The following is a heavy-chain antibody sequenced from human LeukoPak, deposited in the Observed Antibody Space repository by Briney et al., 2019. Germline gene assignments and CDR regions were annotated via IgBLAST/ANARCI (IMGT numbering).Heavy chain of an antibody. CDR2: ISWSSGSI. D-gene: IGHD6-19*01. V-gene: IGHV3-9*01. J-gene: IGHJ4*02. Sequence: GRSLRLSCAASGFTFDDYAMHWVRQAPGKGLEWVSGISWSSGSIGYADSVKGRFTISRDNAKNSLYLQMNSLRAEDTALYYCAKDISSGLDSHFDYWGQGTLVTVSS. CDR3: AKDISSGLDSHFDY. CDR1: GFTFDDYA.